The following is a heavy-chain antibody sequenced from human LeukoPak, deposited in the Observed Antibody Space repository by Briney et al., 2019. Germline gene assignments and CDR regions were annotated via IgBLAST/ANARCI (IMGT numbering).Heavy chain of an antibody. CDR3: AKQRRTYYYDSSGYYGWFDP. D-gene: IGHD3-22*01. J-gene: IGHJ5*02. V-gene: IGHV1-2*02. CDR2: INPNSGGT. CDR1: GYTLTELS. Sequence: ASVKASCKVSGYTLTELSMHWVRQAPGQGLEWMGWINPNSGGTNYAQKFQGRVTMTRDTSISTAYMELSRLRSDDTAVYYCAKQRRTYYYDSSGYYGWFDPWGQGTLVTVSS.